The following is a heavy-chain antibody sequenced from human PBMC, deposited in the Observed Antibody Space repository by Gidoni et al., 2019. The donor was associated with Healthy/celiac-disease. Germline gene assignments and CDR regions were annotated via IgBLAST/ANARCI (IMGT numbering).Heavy chain of an antibody. Sequence: QVQLVQSGAEVKKSGASVKVSCKASGYTFTSYDINWVRQATGQGLEWMGWMNPNSGNTGYAQKFQGRVTMTRNTSISTAYMELSSLRSEDTAVYYCARGLGYYDYIWGSYPTWFDPWGQGTLVTVSS. J-gene: IGHJ5*02. D-gene: IGHD3-16*01. V-gene: IGHV1-8*01. CDR3: ARGLGYYDYIWGSYPTWFDP. CDR2: MNPNSGNT. CDR1: GYTFTSYD.